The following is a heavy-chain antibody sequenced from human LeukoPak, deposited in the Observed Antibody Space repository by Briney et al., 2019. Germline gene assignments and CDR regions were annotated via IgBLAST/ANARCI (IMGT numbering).Heavy chain of an antibody. D-gene: IGHD4-11*01. Sequence: PGGSLRLSCAASGFTFSSYGMHWVRQAPGKGLEWVAVISYDGSNKYYADSVKGRFTISRDNSKNTLYLQMNSLRAGDTAVYYCAAGGRLPIDYWGQGTLVTVSS. CDR2: ISYDGSNK. CDR3: AAGGRLPIDY. V-gene: IGHV3-30*03. J-gene: IGHJ4*02. CDR1: GFTFSSYG.